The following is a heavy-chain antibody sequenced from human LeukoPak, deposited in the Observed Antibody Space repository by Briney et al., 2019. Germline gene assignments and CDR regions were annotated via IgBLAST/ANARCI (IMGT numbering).Heavy chain of an antibody. Sequence: GGSLRLSCTASGFTFSTSGMHWVRQAPGKGLEWVAFIRYDGNNTYYADSVKGRFTISRDNSKNTVFLQMNSLRGEDAALYYCASDGRRSGCYSNHFDNWGQGTLVTVSS. CDR1: GFTFSTSG. J-gene: IGHJ4*02. CDR2: IRYDGNNT. D-gene: IGHD3-3*01. CDR3: ASDGRRSGCYSNHFDN. V-gene: IGHV3-30*02.